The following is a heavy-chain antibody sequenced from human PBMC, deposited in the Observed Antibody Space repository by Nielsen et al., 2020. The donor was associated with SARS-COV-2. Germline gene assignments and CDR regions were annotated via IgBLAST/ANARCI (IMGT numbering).Heavy chain of an antibody. Sequence: GESLKISCSASGFTFSSYEMHWVRQAPGKGLEWISKISGNGSSIYYTDSVLGRFTISRDNAKNCLSLQMNSLRAEDTAIYYCSRGLDILTGYFYYYHVLDFWGQGTTVTVSS. J-gene: IGHJ6*02. CDR2: ISGNGSSI. D-gene: IGHD3-9*01. CDR3: SRGLDILTGYFYYYHVLDF. CDR1: GFTFSSYE. V-gene: IGHV3-48*03.